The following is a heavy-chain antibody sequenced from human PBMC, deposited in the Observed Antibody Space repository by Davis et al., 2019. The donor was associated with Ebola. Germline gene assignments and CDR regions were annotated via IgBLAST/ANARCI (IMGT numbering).Heavy chain of an antibody. V-gene: IGHV3-48*03. J-gene: IGHJ6*02. CDR3: TRPYSSSPGYYYYGMDV. D-gene: IGHD6-6*01. CDR2: ISSSGSTI. CDR1: GFTFSSYE. Sequence: PGGSLRLSCAASGFTFSSYEMNWVRQAPGKGLEWVSYISSSGSTIYYADSVKGRFTISRDNAKNSLYLQMNSLRAEDTAVYYCTRPYSSSPGYYYYGMDVWGQGTTVTVSS.